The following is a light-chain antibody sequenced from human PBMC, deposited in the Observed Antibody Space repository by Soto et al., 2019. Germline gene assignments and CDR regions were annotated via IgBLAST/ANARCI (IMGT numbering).Light chain of an antibody. J-gene: IGKJ4*01. CDR3: MQALQIPPLT. CDR2: LAS. Sequence: DIVMTQSPLSLPVTPGEPASISCRSSQSLLHSNGYNYLDWYLQKPGQSPQLLIYLASNRASGGPDRFSGCGSGTDFTLKISRVEAEDVGVHFCMQALQIPPLTFGGGTKVEIK. V-gene: IGKV2-28*01. CDR1: QSLLHSNGYNY.